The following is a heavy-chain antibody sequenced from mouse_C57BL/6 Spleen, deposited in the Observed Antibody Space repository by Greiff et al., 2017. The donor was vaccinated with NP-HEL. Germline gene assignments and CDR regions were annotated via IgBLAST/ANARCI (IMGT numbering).Heavy chain of an antibody. J-gene: IGHJ2*01. V-gene: IGHV1-64*01. CDR2: IHPNSGST. CDR3: ARSAVYGSSVDY. CDR1: GYTFTSYW. Sequence: VQLQQPGAELVKPGASVKLSCKASGYTFTSYWMHWVKQRPGQGLEWIGMIHPNSGSTNYNEKFKSKATLTVDKSSSTAYMQLSSLTSEDSAVYYCARSAVYGSSVDYWGQGTTLTVSS. D-gene: IGHD1-1*01.